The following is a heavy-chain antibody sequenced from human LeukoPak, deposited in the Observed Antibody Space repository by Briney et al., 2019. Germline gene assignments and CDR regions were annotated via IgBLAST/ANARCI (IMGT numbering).Heavy chain of an antibody. V-gene: IGHV4-4*07. CDR1: GGSISSYY. CDR2: IYTSGST. D-gene: IGHD5-18*01. Sequence: PSETLSLTCTVSGGSISSYYWSWIRQPAGKGLEWIGRIYTSGSTNYNPSLKSRVTVSVDTSKNQFSLKLSSVTAADTAVYYCARYASFRGYSSETNWFDPWGQGTLVTVSS. J-gene: IGHJ5*02. CDR3: ARYASFRGYSSETNWFDP.